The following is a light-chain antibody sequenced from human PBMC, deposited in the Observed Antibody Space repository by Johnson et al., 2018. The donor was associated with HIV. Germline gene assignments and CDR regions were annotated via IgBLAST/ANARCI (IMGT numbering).Light chain of an antibody. J-gene: IGLJ1*01. CDR2: DNH. V-gene: IGLV1-51*01. Sequence: QSVLTQPPSVSAAPGQKVTISCSASNSNIVNIYISWYQQLPGAAPKLFIYDNHKRPSGIPDRFSGSKSGTSATLAITGLQTGDEADYYCETWDNSLNVGHVFGTGTNVIVL. CDR1: NSNIVNIY. CDR3: ETWDNSLNVGHV.